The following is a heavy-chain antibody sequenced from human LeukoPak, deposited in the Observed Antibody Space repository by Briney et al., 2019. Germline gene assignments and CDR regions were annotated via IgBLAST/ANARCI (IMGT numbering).Heavy chain of an antibody. CDR3: AKAQYDFWSGADY. Sequence: PGGSLRLSCAASGFTFSSYGMHWVRQAPGKGLEWVAFIRYDGSNKYYADSVKGRFTISRDNSKNTLYLQMNSLRAEDTAVYYCAKAQYDFWSGADYWGQGTLVTVSS. V-gene: IGHV3-30*02. CDR1: GFTFSSYG. CDR2: IRYDGSNK. J-gene: IGHJ4*02. D-gene: IGHD3-3*01.